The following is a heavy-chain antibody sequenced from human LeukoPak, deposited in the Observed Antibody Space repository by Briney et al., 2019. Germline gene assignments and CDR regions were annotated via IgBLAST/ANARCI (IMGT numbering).Heavy chain of an antibody. CDR2: VNAGNGNT. CDR3: VREHDFLSGYGFDI. J-gene: IGHJ3*02. CDR1: GYTFTIYA. V-gene: IGHV1-3*01. Sequence: GASVKVSCKASGYTFTIYAIHWVRQAPGQRLEWMGWVNAGNGNTKYSQKFEGRVTNTRDTSASTAYMELSSLRSEDTAVYYCVREHDFLSGYGFDIWGQGTVVTVSS. D-gene: IGHD3-3*01.